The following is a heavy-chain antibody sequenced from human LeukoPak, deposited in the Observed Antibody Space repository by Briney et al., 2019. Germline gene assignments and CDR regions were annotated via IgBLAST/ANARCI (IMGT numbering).Heavy chain of an antibody. V-gene: IGHV4-59*01. CDR2: IYYSGST. CDR1: GGSISSYY. CDR3: ARGGMMDSGVYFES. J-gene: IGHJ4*02. Sequence: PSETLSLTCTVSGGSISSYYWSWIRQPPGKGLEWIGYIYYSGSTNYNPSLESRVTISVDTSKNQFSLKLSSVTAADTAVYYCARGGMMDSGVYFESWGQGTLVTASS. D-gene: IGHD1-26*01.